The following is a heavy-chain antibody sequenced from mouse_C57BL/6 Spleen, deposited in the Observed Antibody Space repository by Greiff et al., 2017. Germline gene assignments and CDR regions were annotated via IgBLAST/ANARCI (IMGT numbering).Heavy chain of an antibody. D-gene: IGHD1-1*01. V-gene: IGHV1-69*01. Sequence: QVQLQQPGAELVMPGASVKLSCKASGYTFTSYWMHWVKQRPGPGLEWIGEIDPSDSYSTYNHKSKGKSTFTVDKSSSTAYMQLSSLTSEDSAVYYCARWTTVVAKDAMDYWGQGTSVTVSS. CDR1: GYTFTSYW. J-gene: IGHJ4*01. CDR3: ARWTTVVAKDAMDY. CDR2: IDPSDSYS.